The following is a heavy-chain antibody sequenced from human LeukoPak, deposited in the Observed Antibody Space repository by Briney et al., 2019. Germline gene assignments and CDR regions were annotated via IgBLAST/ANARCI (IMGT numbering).Heavy chain of an antibody. J-gene: IGHJ4*02. CDR2: INPNSGDT. D-gene: IGHD4-17*01. CDR3: TRDLLGFATTPLSD. V-gene: IGHV1-2*02. Sequence: ASVRVSCKASGYTFTNYYIHWVRQAPGHGLECMGWINPNSGDTNYAQKFQGRVTMTRDTSISTAFMELTRLTSDDTAVYYCTRDLLGFATTPLSDWGQGTLVTVSS. CDR1: GYTFTNYY.